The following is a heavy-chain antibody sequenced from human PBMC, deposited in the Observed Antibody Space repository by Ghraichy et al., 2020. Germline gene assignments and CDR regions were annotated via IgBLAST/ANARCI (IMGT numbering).Heavy chain of an antibody. J-gene: IGHJ4*02. CDR3: ARDSPGGTLAPY. CDR2: ISYDGRSVK. CDR1: GFIFSNYA. V-gene: IGHV3-30*04. D-gene: IGHD1-26*01. Sequence: GGSLRLSCAASGFIFSNYAMPWVRQAPGKGLEWVAGISYDGRSVKYNAESVKGRFTISRDNSKNTLYLQMNSLRAEDTAIYYCARDSPGGTLAPYWGQGTLVTVSS.